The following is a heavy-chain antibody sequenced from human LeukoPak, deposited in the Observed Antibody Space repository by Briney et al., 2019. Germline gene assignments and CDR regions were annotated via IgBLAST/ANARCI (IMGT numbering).Heavy chain of an antibody. CDR1: GGSISRYY. V-gene: IGHV4-4*07. J-gene: IGHJ3*02. CDR3: ARGRYCSADICSGGDAFDI. D-gene: IGHD2-15*01. Sequence: SETLSLTCTVSGGSISRYYWSWIRQPAGKGLEWIGRIYPRGSTNDNPSLKTRVTMSVDTSKNQFSLKLTSVTAADAAVYYCARGRYCSADICSGGDAFDIWGQGTMVSVSS. CDR2: IYPRGST.